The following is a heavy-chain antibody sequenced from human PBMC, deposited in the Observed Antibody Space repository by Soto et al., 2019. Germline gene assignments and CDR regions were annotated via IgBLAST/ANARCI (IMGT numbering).Heavy chain of an antibody. CDR2: IYTSGST. Sequence: PSETLSLTCTVSGGPISSYYWSWIRQPAGKGLEWIGRIYTSGSTNYNPSLKSRVTMSVDTSKNQFSLKLSSVTAADTAVYYCARHGDYSYYYYGMDVWGQGTTVTVSS. J-gene: IGHJ6*02. CDR3: ARHGDYSYYYYGMDV. V-gene: IGHV4-4*07. CDR1: GGPISSYY. D-gene: IGHD4-17*01.